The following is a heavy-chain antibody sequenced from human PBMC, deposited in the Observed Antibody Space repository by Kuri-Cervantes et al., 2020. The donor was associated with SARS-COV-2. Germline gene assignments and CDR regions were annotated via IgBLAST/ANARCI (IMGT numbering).Heavy chain of an antibody. CDR1: GYTFTGYY. Sequence: ASVKVSCKASGYTFTGYYMHWVRQAPGQGLEWMGWINPNSGGTNYAQKFQGWVTMTRDKSISTVYMELSRLRSDDTAVDYCAGGGGCRGLMVVLGWRGAGRLDFWGQGTLVTVSS. CDR2: INPNSGGT. V-gene: IGHV1-2*04. J-gene: IGHJ4*02. CDR3: AGGGGCRGLMVVLGWRGAGRLDF. D-gene: IGHD3-10*01.